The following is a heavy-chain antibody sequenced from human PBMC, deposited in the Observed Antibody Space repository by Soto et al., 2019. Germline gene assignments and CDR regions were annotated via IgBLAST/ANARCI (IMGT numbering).Heavy chain of an antibody. Sequence: KPSETLSLTCTVSGGSISSNYCTWIRQPQGKGLEWIGYVYNSGSTNYNPSLKSRVTISEDTSKSQFSLKVNSMTAADTAVYYCARYRREAVAGYTLDNWGQGILVTVSS. CDR3: ARYRREAVAGYTLDN. V-gene: IGHV4-59*01. CDR1: GGSISSNY. CDR2: VYNSGST. D-gene: IGHD6-13*01. J-gene: IGHJ4*02.